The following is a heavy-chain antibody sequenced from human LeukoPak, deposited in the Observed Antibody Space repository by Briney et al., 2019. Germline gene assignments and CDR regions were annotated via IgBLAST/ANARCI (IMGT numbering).Heavy chain of an antibody. D-gene: IGHD6-13*01. CDR1: GGSISSSSYY. Sequence: ETLSLTCTVSGGSISSSSYYWGWVRQSPGKGLEWVSAISGSGGSTYYADSVKGRFTISRDNSKNTLYLQMNSLRAEDTAVYYCAGRIAAAGTGGVYFQHWGQGTLVTVSS. CDR3: AGRIAAAGTGGVYFQH. V-gene: IGHV3-23*01. CDR2: ISGSGGST. J-gene: IGHJ1*01.